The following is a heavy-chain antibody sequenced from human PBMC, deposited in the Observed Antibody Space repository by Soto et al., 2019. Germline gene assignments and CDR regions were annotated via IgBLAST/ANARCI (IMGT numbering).Heavy chain of an antibody. CDR3: ATRITVFGLLIPPFDP. J-gene: IGHJ5*02. V-gene: IGHV4-34*01. CDR2: INHTGGT. D-gene: IGHD3-3*01. Sequence: SETLSLTCAVYGGSVNGYYWNWIRQPPGKGLEWIGEINHTGGTHYHPSLKSRVTMSVDTSKNQFSLRFSSVTAADTAIYYCATRITVFGLLIPPFDPWGQGTQVTVSS. CDR1: GGSVNGYY.